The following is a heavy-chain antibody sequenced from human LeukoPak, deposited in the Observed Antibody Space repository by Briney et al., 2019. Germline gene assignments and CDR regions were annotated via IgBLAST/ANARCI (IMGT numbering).Heavy chain of an antibody. V-gene: IGHV3-23*01. D-gene: IGHD2/OR15-2a*01. CDR1: EFTFSTYA. J-gene: IGHJ6*03. CDR2: ISGSDGST. Sequence: GGSLRLSCAASEFTFSTYAMSWVRQAPGKGLEWVSAISGSDGSTWYADSVRGRFTISRDNAKNSLYLQMNSLRAEDTAVYYCARVSNNYYYFYMDVWGKGTTVTVSS. CDR3: ARVSNNYYYFYMDV.